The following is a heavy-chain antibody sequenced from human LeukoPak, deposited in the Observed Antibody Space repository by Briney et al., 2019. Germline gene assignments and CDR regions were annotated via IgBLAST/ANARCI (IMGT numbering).Heavy chain of an antibody. V-gene: IGHV3-23*01. J-gene: IGHJ6*02. CDR2: ISGSGGST. Sequence: GGSLRLSCAASGFTFSSYAMSWVRQAPGKGLEWVSAISGSGGSTYYADSVKGRFTISRDNSKNTLYLQMNSLRAEDTAVYYCAKPRPRFLEWLSPFYGMDVWGQGTTVTVSS. D-gene: IGHD3-3*01. CDR3: AKPRPRFLEWLSPFYGMDV. CDR1: GFTFSSYA.